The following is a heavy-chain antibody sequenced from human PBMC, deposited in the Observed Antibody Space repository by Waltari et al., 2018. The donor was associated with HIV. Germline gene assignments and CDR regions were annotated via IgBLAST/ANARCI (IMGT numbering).Heavy chain of an antibody. V-gene: IGHV1-69*01. D-gene: IGHD3-3*01. CDR2: IIPIFGTT. J-gene: IGHJ5*02. CDR3: ARSSPGDDFWSGKLVS. Sequence: QVQLVQSGAAVKKPGSSVTVSCKTSGGPFSNYAVHWVRQAPGQGLELVGQIIPIFGTTNYAQKFQGRVTITAGESTGTVYMELRSLRSEDTAMYYCARSSPGDDFWSGKLVSWGQGTQVTVSS. CDR1: GGPFSNYA.